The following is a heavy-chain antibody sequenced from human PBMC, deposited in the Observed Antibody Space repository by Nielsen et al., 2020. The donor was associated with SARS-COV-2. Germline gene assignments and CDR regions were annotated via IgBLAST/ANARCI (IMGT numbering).Heavy chain of an antibody. CDR2: ISNSGSVI. J-gene: IGHJ3*02. V-gene: IGHV3-48*03. CDR3: ARDPGVAVGEDGFDT. CDR1: GFTFRHHE. Sequence: GESPKISCAASGFTFRHHEMNWVRQLPGKGLEWVSYISNSGSVISYADSLKSRFTISRDNAQNSLYLQMNSLRVEDTGIYYCARDPGVAVGEDGFDTWGQGTMVTVSS. D-gene: IGHD6-19*01.